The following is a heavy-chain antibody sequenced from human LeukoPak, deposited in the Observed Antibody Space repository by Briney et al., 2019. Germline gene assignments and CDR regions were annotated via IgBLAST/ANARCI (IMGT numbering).Heavy chain of an antibody. V-gene: IGHV4-59*12. D-gene: IGHD5-18*01. CDR1: AGSTSSYY. CDR2: IYYSGYT. Sequence: AATLALTCTFSAGSTSSYYWSWSREPPEKGLEWIRYIYYSGYTNYNPSLKGQVTISMDTSKNQFSLKLSSVTAAEKAVYYCARGYSRTYFDYWGQGTLVTVSS. CDR3: ARGYSRTYFDY. J-gene: IGHJ4*02.